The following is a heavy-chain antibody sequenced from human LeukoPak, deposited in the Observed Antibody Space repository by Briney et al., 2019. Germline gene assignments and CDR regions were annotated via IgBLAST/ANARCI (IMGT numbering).Heavy chain of an antibody. J-gene: IGHJ6*02. CDR1: GYTFTGYY. Sequence: ASVKVSCKASGYTFTGYYMHWVRQAPGQGLEWMGWINPNSGGTNYAQKFQGRVTMTRDTSISTAYMELSRLRSDDTAVYYCARGSQGGTYYDILTGYIGTNYYYYGMDVWGQGTTVTVSS. CDR2: INPNSGGT. V-gene: IGHV1-2*02. D-gene: IGHD3-9*01. CDR3: ARGSQGGTYYDILTGYIGTNYYYYGMDV.